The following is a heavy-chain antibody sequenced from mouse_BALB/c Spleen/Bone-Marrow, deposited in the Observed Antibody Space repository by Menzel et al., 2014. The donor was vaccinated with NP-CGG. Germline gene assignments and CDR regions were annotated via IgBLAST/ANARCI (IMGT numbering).Heavy chain of an antibody. CDR2: IYPGDGDT. D-gene: IGHD2-1*01. J-gene: IGHJ1*01. Sequence: QVQLQQSGPELVKPGASVKISCKASGYAFSSSWMNWVKQWPGQGLEWIGRIYPGDGDTNYNGKFKGKATLTADKSSSTAYMQLSSLTSVDSAVYFCARGGNSWYFDVWGAGTTVTVSS. V-gene: IGHV1-82*01. CDR3: ARGGNSWYFDV. CDR1: GYAFSSSW.